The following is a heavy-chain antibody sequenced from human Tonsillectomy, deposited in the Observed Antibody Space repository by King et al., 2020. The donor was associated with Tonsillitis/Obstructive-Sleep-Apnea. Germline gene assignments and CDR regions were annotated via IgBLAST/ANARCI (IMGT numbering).Heavy chain of an antibody. CDR2: IIPIFGTT. J-gene: IGHJ6*03. CDR1: GGTFSSSA. CDR3: ARDLGVDNDYGDYGPSTYYFYFMDV. D-gene: IGHD4-17*01. V-gene: IGHV1-69*01. Sequence: VQLVESGAEVKKPGSSVKVSCKASGGTFSSSAISWVRQAPGQGLEWMGGIIPIFGTTNYAQKFQGRVAIIADESTSTAYMELSSLRSEDTAVYYCARDLGVDNDYGDYGPSTYYFYFMDVWGKGTTVTVSS.